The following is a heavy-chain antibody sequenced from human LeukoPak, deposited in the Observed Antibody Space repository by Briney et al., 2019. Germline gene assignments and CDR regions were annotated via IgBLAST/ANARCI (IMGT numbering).Heavy chain of an antibody. J-gene: IGHJ4*02. CDR3: ARLGSTSCYCGRYFDY. V-gene: IGHV4-38-2*01. CDR1: GYSISSGYY. D-gene: IGHD2-2*01. Sequence: SETLSLTCAVSGYSISSGYYLGWLRQPPGEGLEWIGWIYHSGSTYYNPSLKSRVTISVDTSKNQFSLKLSSVTAADTPVYYCARLGSTSCYCGRYFDYWGQGTLVTVSA. CDR2: IYHSGST.